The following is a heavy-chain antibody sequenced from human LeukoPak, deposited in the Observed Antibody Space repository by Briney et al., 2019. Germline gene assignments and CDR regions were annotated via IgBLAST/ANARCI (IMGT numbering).Heavy chain of an antibody. J-gene: IGHJ6*03. CDR1: GYTFTSYY. Sequence: ASVKVSCKASGYTFTSYYMHWVRQAPGQGLEWMGIINPSGGSTSYAQKFQGRVTMTRDMSTSTVYMGLSSLRSEDTAVYYCARDPLQYSGYFDGGYYYYMDVWGKGTTVTVSS. CDR2: INPSGGST. CDR3: ARDPLQYSGYFDGGYYYYMDV. D-gene: IGHD5-12*01. V-gene: IGHV1-46*01.